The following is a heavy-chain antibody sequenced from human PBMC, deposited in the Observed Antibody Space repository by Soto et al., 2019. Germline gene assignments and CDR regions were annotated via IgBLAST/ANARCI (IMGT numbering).Heavy chain of an antibody. CDR2: IYYTWTT. CDR3: SRERESASEH. V-gene: IGHV4-39*02. CDR1: GGSISSSTYH. J-gene: IGHJ4*02. Sequence: QLQLQESGPGLVKPSETLSLTCTVAGGSISSSTYHWAWIRHPPGKGLEWIASIYYTWTTYYSPSLKRRITIPVDTSHNHFSLKLRSVIAADTAVYYCSRERESASEHWGQGTLVTVSS.